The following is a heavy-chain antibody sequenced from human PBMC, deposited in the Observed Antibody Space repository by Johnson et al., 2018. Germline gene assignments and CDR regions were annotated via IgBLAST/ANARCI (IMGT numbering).Heavy chain of an antibody. CDR2: ISSDGSNK. J-gene: IGHJ6*03. CDR3: AKTHSLGSYYYYYMDV. Sequence: QVQLVESGGGVVQPGRSLRLSCAASGFTFSSYAMHWVRQAPGKGLEWVAVISSDGSNKYYADPVKGRFTISRDNSNNTLYLQMNSLRAEDTAVYYCAKTHSLGSYYYYYMDVWGKGTTVTVSS. D-gene: IGHD1-26*01. V-gene: IGHV3-30*18. CDR1: GFTFSSYA.